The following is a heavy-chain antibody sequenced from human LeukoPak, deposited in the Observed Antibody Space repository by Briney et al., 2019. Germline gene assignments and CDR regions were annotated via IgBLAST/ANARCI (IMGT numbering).Heavy chain of an antibody. CDR1: GGSISSYY. CDR3: ARLQPRTHYNFGSASYAFDL. Sequence: SETLSLTCTVSGGSISSYYWGWIRQPPGKGLQWIGYIYTGGSAYYNPSLCRRVAVSVDTSKNQFSLRLTSVTAADTAMYYCARLQPRTHYNFGSASYAFDLWGQGTLVTVSS. V-gene: IGHV4-4*08. J-gene: IGHJ5*02. CDR2: IYTGGSA. D-gene: IGHD3-3*01.